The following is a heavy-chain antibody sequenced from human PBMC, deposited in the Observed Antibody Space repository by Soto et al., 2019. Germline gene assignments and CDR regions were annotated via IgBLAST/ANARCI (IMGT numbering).Heavy chain of an antibody. CDR1: GYTFTDYY. D-gene: IGHD6-19*01. Sequence: GASVKVSCKASGYTFTDYYIHWVRQAPGQGLEWMGIINPSGGSTTYAQKFQGRVTMTTDTSTSTAYMELRSLRSDDTAVYYCVARWDGAVALDAFDIWGQGTMVTVSS. V-gene: IGHV1-46*01. J-gene: IGHJ3*02. CDR3: VARWDGAVALDAFDI. CDR2: INPSGGST.